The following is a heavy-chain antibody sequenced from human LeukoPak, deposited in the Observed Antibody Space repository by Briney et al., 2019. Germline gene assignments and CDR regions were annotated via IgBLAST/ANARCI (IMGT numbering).Heavy chain of an antibody. CDR2: IYYSGST. Sequence: SETLSLTCTVSGDSISSGDYYWSWIRQPAGKGLEWIGSIYYSGSTYYNPSLKSRVTISVDTSKNQFSLKLSSVTAADTAVYYCARHWRVGQLVRGNWFDPWGQGTLVTVSS. CDR3: ARHWRVGQLVRGNWFDP. D-gene: IGHD6-13*01. CDR1: GDSISSGDYY. V-gene: IGHV4-39*01. J-gene: IGHJ5*02.